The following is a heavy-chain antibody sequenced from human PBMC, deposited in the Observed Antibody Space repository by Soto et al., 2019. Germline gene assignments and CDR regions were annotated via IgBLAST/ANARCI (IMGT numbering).Heavy chain of an antibody. CDR3: AKDHAMGVYSSGWYIYDY. CDR2: ISYDGSNK. V-gene: IGHV3-30*18. CDR1: GFTFSSYG. J-gene: IGHJ4*02. D-gene: IGHD6-19*01. Sequence: GGSLRLSCAASGFTFSSYGMHWVRQAPGKGLEWVAVISYDGSNKYYADSVKGRFTISRDNSKNTLYLQMNSLRAEDTAVYYCAKDHAMGVYSSGWYIYDYWGQGTLVTVSS.